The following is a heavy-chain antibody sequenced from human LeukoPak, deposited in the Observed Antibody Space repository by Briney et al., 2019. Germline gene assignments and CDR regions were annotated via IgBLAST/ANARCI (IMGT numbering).Heavy chain of an antibody. Sequence: GGSLRLSCAASGFTISSYWMNWVRQAPGKGLEWVANIKQDGSEKKYVDSVKGRFTISRDNTQNSLYLQMNNLRVEDTAVYYCARDVRGFEYWGQGTLVTVSS. CDR2: IKQDGSEK. CDR3: ARDVRGFEY. J-gene: IGHJ4*02. D-gene: IGHD3-16*01. CDR1: GFTISSYW. V-gene: IGHV3-7*01.